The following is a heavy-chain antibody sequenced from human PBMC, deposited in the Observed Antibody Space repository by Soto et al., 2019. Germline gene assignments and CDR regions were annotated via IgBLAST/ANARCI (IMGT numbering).Heavy chain of an antibody. Sequence: EVQLVESGGGLVKPGGSLRLSCAASGFSFSDYSMNWVRKAPGKGLEWVSSISGSRSYIYYVDSLKGRVTFSRANADKSLYLRVNSLSAEDTAVYYGANEGAYCSGTGCRDYFHYIDVWGKGTTVTVSS. CDR3: ANEGAYCSGTGCRDYFHYIDV. J-gene: IGHJ6*03. V-gene: IGHV3-21*01. CDR2: ISGSRSYI. D-gene: IGHD2-2*01. CDR1: GFSFSDYS.